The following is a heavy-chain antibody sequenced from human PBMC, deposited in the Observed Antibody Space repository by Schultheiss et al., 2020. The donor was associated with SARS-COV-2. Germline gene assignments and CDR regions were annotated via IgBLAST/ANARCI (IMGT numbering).Heavy chain of an antibody. J-gene: IGHJ4*02. D-gene: IGHD6-13*01. CDR1: GFNFNSHE. Sequence: GGSLRLSCAASGFNFNSHEMNWVRQAPGKGLEWISYISISGSTTNYPDSVKGRFTISRDNTKNSLYLQMNSLRAEDTAVYFCARRSLYSSSWYNYYFDYWGQGTLVTVSS. CDR2: ISISGSTT. CDR3: ARRSLYSSSWYNYYFDY. V-gene: IGHV3-48*03.